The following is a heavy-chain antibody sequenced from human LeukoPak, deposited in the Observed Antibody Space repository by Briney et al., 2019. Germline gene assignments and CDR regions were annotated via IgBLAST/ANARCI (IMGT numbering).Heavy chain of an antibody. J-gene: IGHJ4*02. CDR3: ARVIVLRGRHIDS. CDR1: GGSISSSSYY. Sequence: PSETLSLTCTVSGGSISSSSYYWGWIRQPPGKGLEWIGYIHYSGSTYYTASLKSRITISVATSKNQFALKLNSVTAADTAVYYCARVIVLRGRHIDSWGQGTLVTVSS. D-gene: IGHD3-10*01. CDR2: IHYSGST. V-gene: IGHV4-31*03.